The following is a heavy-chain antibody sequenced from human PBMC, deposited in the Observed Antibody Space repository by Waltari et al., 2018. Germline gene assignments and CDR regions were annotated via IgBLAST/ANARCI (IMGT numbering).Heavy chain of an antibody. V-gene: IGHV2-5*01. CDR2: IYWNDDK. J-gene: IGHJ4*02. CDR1: GFSLSTSGVG. CDR3: AHQVWRLVFQYYFDY. Sequence: QITLKESGPTLVKPTQTLTLTCTFSGFSLSTSGVGVGWIRQPPGKALEWLALIYWNDDKRYSPSLKSRLTITKDTSKNQVVLTMTNMDPVDTATYYCAHQVWRLVFQYYFDYWGQGTLVTVSS. D-gene: IGHD2-8*01.